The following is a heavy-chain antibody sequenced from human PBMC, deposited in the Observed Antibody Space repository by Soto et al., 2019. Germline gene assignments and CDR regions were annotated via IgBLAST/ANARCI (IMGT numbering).Heavy chain of an antibody. J-gene: IGHJ5*02. D-gene: IGHD2-15*01. V-gene: IGHV4-61*01. CDR1: GGSVSSGSYY. Sequence: ASETLSLTCTVSGGSVSSGSYYWSWIRQPPGKGLEWIGYIYYSGSTNYNPSLKSRVTISVDTSKNQFTLKLSSVTAADTAVYYCARKYLRYCSGGSCYEGRWFDPWGQGTLVTVSS. CDR3: ARKYLRYCSGGSCYEGRWFDP. CDR2: IYYSGST.